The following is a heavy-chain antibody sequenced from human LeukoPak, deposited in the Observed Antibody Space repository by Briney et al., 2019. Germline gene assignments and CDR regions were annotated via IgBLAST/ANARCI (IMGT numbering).Heavy chain of an antibody. J-gene: IGHJ5*02. CDR1: GGTFSSYA. CDR2: IIPIFGTA. V-gene: IGHV1-69*06. CDR3: ARDLWWLRLTNWFDP. Sequence: ASVKVSRKASGGTFSSYAISWVRQAPGQGLEWMGGIIPIFGTANYAQKFQGRVTITADKSTSTAYMELSSLRSDDTAVYYCARDLWWLRLTNWFDPWGQGTLVTVSS. D-gene: IGHD5-12*01.